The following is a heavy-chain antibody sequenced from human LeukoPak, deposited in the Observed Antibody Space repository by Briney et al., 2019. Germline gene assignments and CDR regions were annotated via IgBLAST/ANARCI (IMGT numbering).Heavy chain of an antibody. CDR1: GFTFSSYA. Sequence: GGSLRLSCAASGFTFSSYAMHWVRQAPGKGLEYVSAISSNGGSTYYANSVKGRFTISRDNSKNTLYLQMGSLRAEDMAVYYCARDAHYYGSGSYPDYWGQGTLVTVSS. CDR2: ISSNGGST. CDR3: ARDAHYYGSGSYPDY. J-gene: IGHJ4*02. D-gene: IGHD3-10*01. V-gene: IGHV3-64*01.